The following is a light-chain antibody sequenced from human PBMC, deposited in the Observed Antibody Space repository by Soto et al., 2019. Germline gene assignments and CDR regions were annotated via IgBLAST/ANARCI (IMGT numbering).Light chain of an antibody. V-gene: IGLV1-44*01. CDR1: SSNIGSNT. J-gene: IGLJ2*01. CDR3: AAWDDSLNGPV. CDR2: RNN. Sequence: QSVLTQPPSASGTPGQRVTISCSGSSSNIGSNTVNWYQQLPGTAPRLLIYRNNQRPSGVPDRFSGSKSATSASLAITGLQSEDEADYYCAAWDDSLNGPVFGGGTKLTVL.